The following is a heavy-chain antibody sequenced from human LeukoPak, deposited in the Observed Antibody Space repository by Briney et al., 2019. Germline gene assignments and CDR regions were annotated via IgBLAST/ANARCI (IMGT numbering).Heavy chain of an antibody. CDR2: ITGSGRGDST. D-gene: IGHD3-3*01. V-gene: IGHV3-23*01. Sequence: GGSLRLSCAASGFTFSSSAMSWVRQAPGKGLEWVSSITGSGRGDSTNYADSVKGRFTISRDNSKSTLYLQMNSLRAEDTAIYYCAKSGSGYYIWSQGTLVTVSS. CDR1: GFTFSSSA. CDR3: AKSGSGYYI. J-gene: IGHJ4*02.